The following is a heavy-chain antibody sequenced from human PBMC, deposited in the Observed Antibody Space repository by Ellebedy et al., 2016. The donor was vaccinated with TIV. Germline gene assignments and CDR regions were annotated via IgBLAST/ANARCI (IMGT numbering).Heavy chain of an antibody. CDR1: GGSFSGYY. CDR2: INHSGST. Sequence: MPSETLSLTCAVYGGSFSGYYWSWIRQPPGKGLEWIGEINHSGSTKYNQSLKSRVTISVDPSKNQFSRKLSSLTAADTAVYYCERCSIWSGLDYWGQGTLVTVSS. CDR3: ERCSIWSGLDY. J-gene: IGHJ4*02. D-gene: IGHD3-3*01. V-gene: IGHV4-34*01.